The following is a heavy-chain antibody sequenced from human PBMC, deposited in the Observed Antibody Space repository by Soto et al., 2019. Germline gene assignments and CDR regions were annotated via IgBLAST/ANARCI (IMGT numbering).Heavy chain of an antibody. CDR3: ARGLPSGGEYRGPRDY. J-gene: IGHJ4*02. CDR1: GYTFTSYD. D-gene: IGHD1-26*01. V-gene: IGHV1-8*01. CDR2: MNPNSGNT. Sequence: QVQLVQSGAEVKKPGASVKVSCKASGYTFTSYDINWVRQATGQGLEWMGWMNPNSGNTGYAQKFQGRVTMTRNTSMSTGYMELSSVRSEDTAVYYCARGLPSGGEYRGPRDYWGQGTLVTVSS.